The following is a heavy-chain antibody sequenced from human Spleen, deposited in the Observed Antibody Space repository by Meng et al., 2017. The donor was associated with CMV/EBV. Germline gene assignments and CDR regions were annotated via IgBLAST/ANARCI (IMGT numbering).Heavy chain of an antibody. Sequence: SETLSLTCTVSGGSISDYFWSWIRQPPRKGLEYIGYIYNDGSTDYNPSLKSRATISIDTSKNQFSLKLSSVTAADTAVYYCARDVRGLTRYYYFGMDVWGQG. CDR2: IYNDGST. CDR1: GGSISDYF. D-gene: IGHD3-10*01. CDR3: ARDVRGLTRYYYFGMDV. J-gene: IGHJ6*02. V-gene: IGHV4-59*12.